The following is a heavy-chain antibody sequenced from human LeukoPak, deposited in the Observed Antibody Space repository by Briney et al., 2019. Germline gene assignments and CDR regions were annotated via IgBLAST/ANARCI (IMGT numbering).Heavy chain of an antibody. Sequence: PSETLSLTCTVSGGSISSGGYYWSWIRQHPGKGLEWIGYIYYSGSTYYNPSLKSRVTISVDTSKNQFSLKLSSVTAADTAAYYCARDVNRYYFDYWGQGTLVTVSS. CDR2: IYYSGST. CDR1: GGSISSGGYY. J-gene: IGHJ4*02. V-gene: IGHV4-31*03. CDR3: ARDVNRYYFDY.